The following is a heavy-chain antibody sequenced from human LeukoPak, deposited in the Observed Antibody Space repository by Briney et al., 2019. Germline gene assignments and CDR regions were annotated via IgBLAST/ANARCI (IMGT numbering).Heavy chain of an antibody. Sequence: KPSETLSLTCAVYGGSFSGYYWSWIRQPPGKGLEWIGETNHSGSTNYNPSLKSRVTISVDTSKNQFSLKLSSVTAADTAVYYCARGRMAAAGTGTGDYWGQGTLVTVSS. CDR2: TNHSGST. CDR1: GGSFSGYY. CDR3: ARGRMAAAGTGTGDY. D-gene: IGHD6-13*01. V-gene: IGHV4-34*01. J-gene: IGHJ4*02.